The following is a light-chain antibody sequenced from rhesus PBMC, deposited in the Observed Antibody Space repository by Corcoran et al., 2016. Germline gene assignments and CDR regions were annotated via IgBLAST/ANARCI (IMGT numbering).Light chain of an antibody. V-gene: IGKV1-22*01. J-gene: IGKJ2*01. CDR3: LQYYSSPYS. CDR1: QSISSW. Sequence: DIQMTQSPSSLSASVGDTVTITCRASQSISSWLDWYQQKPGKAPKLLIDKASSLQSGVPSRFSGSGSGTDFTITISSLQPEDFATYYCLQYYSSPYSFGQGTKVGIK. CDR2: KAS.